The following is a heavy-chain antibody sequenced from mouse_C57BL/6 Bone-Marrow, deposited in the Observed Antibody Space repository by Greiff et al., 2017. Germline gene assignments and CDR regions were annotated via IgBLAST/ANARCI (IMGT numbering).Heavy chain of an antibody. CDR1: GFTFSSYA. V-gene: IGHV5-9-1*02. Sequence: EVQRVESGAGLVKPGGSLKLSCAASGFTFSSYAMSWVRQTPEKRLEWVAYLSSGGDYIYYADTVKGRFTISRDNAMNTLYLQMSSLKSEDTSIYYGTRAYSRGNFDYWGRGTTLTVSS. CDR2: LSSGGDYI. D-gene: IGHD2-10*01. CDR3: TRAYSRGNFDY. J-gene: IGHJ2*01.